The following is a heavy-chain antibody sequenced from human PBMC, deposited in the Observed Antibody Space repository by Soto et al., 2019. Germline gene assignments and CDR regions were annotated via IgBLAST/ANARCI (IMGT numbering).Heavy chain of an antibody. J-gene: IGHJ4*02. Sequence: ASVKVSCKASGYTFTSYYMHWVRQAPGQGLEWMGIINPSGGSTSYAQKFQGRVTMTRDTSTSTVYMELSSLRSEDTAVYYCANTGVGATTSFPFDYWGQGTLVTVSS. CDR1: GYTFTSYY. D-gene: IGHD1-26*01. CDR3: ANTGVGATTSFPFDY. CDR2: INPSGGST. V-gene: IGHV1-46*01.